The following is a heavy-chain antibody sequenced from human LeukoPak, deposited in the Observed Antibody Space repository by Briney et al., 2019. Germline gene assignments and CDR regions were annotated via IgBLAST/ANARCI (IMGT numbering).Heavy chain of an antibody. D-gene: IGHD6-19*01. Sequence: GSLRLSCAASETTFSSHAMSWVRQAPGKGLEWVSVISASAGSTYYADSVKGRFTISRANSNTTVSLQMSSLRADAAAVYFFAKEDSSAWYPPGCDAFDVWGQGTRVTVSS. CDR3: AKEDSSAWYPPGCDAFDV. CDR2: ISASAGST. V-gene: IGHV3-23*01. J-gene: IGHJ3*01. CDR1: ETTFSSHA.